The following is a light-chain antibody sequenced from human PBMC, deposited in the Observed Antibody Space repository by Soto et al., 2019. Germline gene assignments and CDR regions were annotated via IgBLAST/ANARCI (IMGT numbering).Light chain of an antibody. Sequence: QSALTQPASVSGSPGQSITISCTGTSSDVGGYNYVSWYQQNPGKAPKLMIFEVSNRPSGVSIRFSGSKSGNTASLTISGLQAEDEGDYYCSSYTTSNTRWVFGGGTKLTVL. CDR1: SSDVGGYNY. V-gene: IGLV2-14*01. J-gene: IGLJ3*02. CDR2: EVS. CDR3: SSYTTSNTRWV.